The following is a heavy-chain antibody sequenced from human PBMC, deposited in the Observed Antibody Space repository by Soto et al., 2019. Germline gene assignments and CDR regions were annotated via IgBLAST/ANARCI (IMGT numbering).Heavy chain of an antibody. CDR3: AAELSSGGRCCSFDI. CDR1: GFTFSSSA. Sequence: GASVKVSCKTSGFTFSSSAVQWVRQARGQGLEWIGWIIVASGQTNYAQNLQERITITRDMSTSTAYMELSSLRSEDTAVYYCAAELSSGGRCCSFDIWGQGTMVTVSS. D-gene: IGHD2-15*01. V-gene: IGHV1-58*01. CDR2: IIVASGQT. J-gene: IGHJ3*02.